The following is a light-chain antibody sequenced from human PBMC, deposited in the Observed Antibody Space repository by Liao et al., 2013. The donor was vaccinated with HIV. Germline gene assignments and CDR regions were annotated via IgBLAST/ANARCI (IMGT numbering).Light chain of an antibody. CDR1: NIGSKS. Sequence: SYVLTQPPSVSVAPGKTARITCGGNNIGSKSVHWYQQKAGQAPVLVIYNDSGRPSGIPERFSGSNSGNTATLTISGTQAMDEADYFCQAWDSGTVVFGGGTKLTVL. CDR3: QAWDSGTVV. J-gene: IGLJ2*01. CDR2: NDS. V-gene: IGLV3-21*01.